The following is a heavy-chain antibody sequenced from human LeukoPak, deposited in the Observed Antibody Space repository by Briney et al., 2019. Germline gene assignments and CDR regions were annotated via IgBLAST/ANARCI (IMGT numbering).Heavy chain of an antibody. Sequence: PSQTLSLTCTVSGGSVSSGYHYWSWIRQPPAKNLEWIGYISYSGSTSYTPSLESRVSISVDTSKNHFSLKLNSVTAADTAIYYCARVAPGYTGGGADYYYMDVWGKGTTVTVSS. CDR2: ISYSGST. CDR1: GGSVSSGYHY. J-gene: IGHJ6*03. CDR3: ARVAPGYTGGGADYYYMDV. D-gene: IGHD6-25*01. V-gene: IGHV4-30-4*08.